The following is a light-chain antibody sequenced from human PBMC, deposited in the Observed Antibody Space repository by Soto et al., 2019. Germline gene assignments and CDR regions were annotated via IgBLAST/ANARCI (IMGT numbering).Light chain of an antibody. CDR2: WAS. Sequence: DIVTTQSPDSLAVSLGERATINCKSSQSVLYSSNNKNYLAWYQQKPGQPPKLLIYWASTRESGVPDRFSGSGSGTDFTLAISILQAEDVAVYYCQQYYGTPYTFGQGTKLEI. CDR1: QSVLYSSNNKNY. V-gene: IGKV4-1*01. CDR3: QQYYGTPYT. J-gene: IGKJ2*01.